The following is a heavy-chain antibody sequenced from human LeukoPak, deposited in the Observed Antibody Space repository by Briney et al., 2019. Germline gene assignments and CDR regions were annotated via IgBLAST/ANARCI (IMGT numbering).Heavy chain of an antibody. D-gene: IGHD2-15*01. Sequence: GGSLRLSCAASGFTFSSYTMKWVRQAPGKGLEWVSSISSSTSYTYYADSVKGRLTISSDNAKNSLYLQMTSLRAEDTAIYYCARDPTPRYCSGGSCYTHYGMDVWGQGTTVTVSS. CDR2: ISSSTSYT. V-gene: IGHV3-21*01. CDR3: ARDPTPRYCSGGSCYTHYGMDV. J-gene: IGHJ6*02. CDR1: GFTFSSYT.